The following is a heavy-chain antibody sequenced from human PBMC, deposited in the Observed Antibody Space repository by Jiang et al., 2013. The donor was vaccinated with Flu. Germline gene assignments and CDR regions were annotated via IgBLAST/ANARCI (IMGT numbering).Heavy chain of an antibody. J-gene: IGHJ6*02. CDR2: ISSSGSTI. D-gene: IGHD4-11*01. CDR1: GFTFSSYE. V-gene: IGHV3-48*03. CDR3: ARFTVTTYHYYYGMDV. Sequence: RLSCAASGFTFSSYEMNWVRQAPGKGLEWVSYISSSGSTIYYADSVKGRFTISRDNAKNSLYLQMNSLRAEDTAVYYCARFTVTTYHYYYGMDVWGQGTTVTVSS.